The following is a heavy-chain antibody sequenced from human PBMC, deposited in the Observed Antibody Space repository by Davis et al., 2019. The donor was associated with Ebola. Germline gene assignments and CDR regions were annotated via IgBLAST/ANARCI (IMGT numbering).Heavy chain of an antibody. CDR2: ISPDGSDK. J-gene: IGHJ6*02. D-gene: IGHD3-16*02. V-gene: IGHV3-30*03. CDR3: ARNLSPYYYGMDV. CDR1: GISFSNYG. Sequence: GGSLRLSCAASGISFSNYGMFWVRQAPGKVMEWVAVISPDGSDKNYADSGRGRFTITRDNSKSTLDLQMNSLRPEDTAVYYCARNLSPYYYGMDVWGQGTTVTVSS.